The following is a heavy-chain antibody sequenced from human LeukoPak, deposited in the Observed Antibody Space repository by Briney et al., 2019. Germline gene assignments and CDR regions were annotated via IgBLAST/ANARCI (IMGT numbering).Heavy chain of an antibody. CDR2: INHSGST. CDR1: VGSFSGYY. Sequence: SETLSLTCAVYVGSFSGYYWSWIRQPPGKGLESIGEINHSGSTNYNPSLKSRVTISVNTSKNQFSLKLSSVTAADTAVYYCARGKGGSWYPPFDYWGQGTLVTVSS. J-gene: IGHJ4*02. CDR3: ARGKGGSWYPPFDY. V-gene: IGHV4-34*01. D-gene: IGHD6-13*01.